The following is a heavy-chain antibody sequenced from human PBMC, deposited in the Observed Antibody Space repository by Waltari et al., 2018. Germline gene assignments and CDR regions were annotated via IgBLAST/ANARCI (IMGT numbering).Heavy chain of an antibody. Sequence: QVQLQQWGAGLLKPSETLSLTCAVYGGSFSGYYWSWIRQPPGKGLEWIGEINHSGSTNYNPSLKSRVTISVDTSKNQFSLKLSSVTAADTAVYYCARGITRTSPHFDYWGQGTLVTVSS. V-gene: IGHV4-34*01. J-gene: IGHJ4*02. D-gene: IGHD2-2*01. CDR3: ARGITRTSPHFDY. CDR1: GGSFSGYY. CDR2: INHSGST.